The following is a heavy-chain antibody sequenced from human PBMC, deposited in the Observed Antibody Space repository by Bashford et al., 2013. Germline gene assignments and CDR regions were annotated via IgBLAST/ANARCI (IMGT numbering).Heavy chain of an antibody. V-gene: IGHV3-30*04. CDR3: ARDRAGDDFWTRTYYNFGMDV. CDR2: ISHDGRNK. D-gene: IGHD3-3*01. CDR1: GFSFSSYA. J-gene: IGHJ6*02. Sequence: VHTLGSLRLSCAASGFSFSSYAMCWVRQAPGKGLEWVAVISHDGRNKYYGDSVKGRFSISRDNSQNMVFVEMDSLRGEDTAVYYCARDRAGDDFWTRTYYNFGMDVWGQGTTVTVSS.